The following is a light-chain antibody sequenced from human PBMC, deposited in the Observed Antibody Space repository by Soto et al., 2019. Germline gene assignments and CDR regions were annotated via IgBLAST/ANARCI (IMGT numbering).Light chain of an antibody. J-gene: IGKJ3*01. CDR2: AAS. CDR1: QDVSRW. CDR3: QQADSFTT. V-gene: IGKV1-12*01. Sequence: DIQLTQSPSSVSASVGDRVTITCRASQDVSRWLAWYQQKPGKAPKLLIYAASSLQSGVPSRFSGSGSGTDFTRTISSLQPEDFATYYCQQADSFTTFGPGTKVDIK.